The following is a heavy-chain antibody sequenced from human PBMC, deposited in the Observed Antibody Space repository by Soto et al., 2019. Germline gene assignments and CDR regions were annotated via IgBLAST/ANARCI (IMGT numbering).Heavy chain of an antibody. V-gene: IGHV4-4*07. CDR2: IYATGTT. Sequence: SETLSLTCTVSGASISGFYWSWIRKSAGKGLEWIGRIYATGTTDYNPSLKSRVMMSVDTFKKQFSLKLRSVTAADMAVYYCVRDGTKTLRDWLDPWGQGISVTVSS. J-gene: IGHJ5*02. D-gene: IGHD1-1*01. CDR3: VRDGTKTLRDWLDP. CDR1: GASISGFY.